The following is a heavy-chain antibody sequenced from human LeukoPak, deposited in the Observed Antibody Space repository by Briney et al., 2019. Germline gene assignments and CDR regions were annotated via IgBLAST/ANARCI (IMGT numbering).Heavy chain of an antibody. V-gene: IGHV1-18*01. CDR2: ISAYNGNT. CDR3: ARYGRTTYDSSGYYLKHAFDI. J-gene: IGHJ3*02. D-gene: IGHD3-22*01. CDR1: GYTFTSYG. Sequence: GASVKVSCKASGYTFTSYGISWVRQAPGQGLEWMGWISAYNGNTSYAQKFQGRVTMTRDMSTSTVYMELSSLRSEDTAVYYCARYGRTTYDSSGYYLKHAFDIWGQGTMVTVSS.